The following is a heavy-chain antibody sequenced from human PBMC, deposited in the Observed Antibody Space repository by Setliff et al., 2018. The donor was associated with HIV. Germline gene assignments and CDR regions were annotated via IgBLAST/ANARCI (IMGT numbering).Heavy chain of an antibody. D-gene: IGHD4-4*01. CDR2: IYPGDSDT. J-gene: IGHJ4*02. V-gene: IGHV5-51*01. CDR1: GYSFASYW. Sequence: PGESLKISCKGSGYSFASYWIGWVRQVPGKGLEWMGIIYPGDSDTRYSPSFQGQVTISADKSISTAYLQWSSLKASDTAKYYCARLGAYSNYYFDYWGQGTLVTVSS. CDR3: ARLGAYSNYYFDY.